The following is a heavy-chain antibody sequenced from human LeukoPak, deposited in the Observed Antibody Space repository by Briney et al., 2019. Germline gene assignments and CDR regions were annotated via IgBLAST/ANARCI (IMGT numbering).Heavy chain of an antibody. D-gene: IGHD3-9*01. J-gene: IGHJ4*02. V-gene: IGHV3-74*01. CDR2: INSDGSST. Sequence: PGGSLRLSCAASGFTFSSYWMHWVRQAPGKGLVWVSRINSDGSSTSYADSVKGRFTISRDNAKNTLYLQMNSLRAEDTAVYYCASYDILTGWEVYFDYWGQGTLVTVSS. CDR1: GFTFSSYW. CDR3: ASYDILTGWEVYFDY.